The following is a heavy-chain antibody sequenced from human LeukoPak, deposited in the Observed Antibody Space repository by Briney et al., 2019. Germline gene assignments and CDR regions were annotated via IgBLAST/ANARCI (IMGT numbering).Heavy chain of an antibody. V-gene: IGHV3-21*01. J-gene: IGHJ6*03. CDR2: ISSSSSYI. D-gene: IGHD1-7*01. CDR3: ARDQLELRRDYYYYYMDV. Sequence: GGSLRLSCAVSGFTFSSYSMNWVRQAPGKGLEWVSSISSSSSYIYYADSVKGRFTISRDNAKNSLYLQMNSLRAEDTAVYYCARDQLELRRDYYYYYMDVWGKGTTVTVSS. CDR1: GFTFSSYS.